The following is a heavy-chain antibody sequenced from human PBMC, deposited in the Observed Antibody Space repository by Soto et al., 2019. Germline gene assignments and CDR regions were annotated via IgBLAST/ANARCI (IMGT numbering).Heavy chain of an antibody. CDR3: ASGGDGYNPYYGMDV. Sequence: GESLKISCKGSGYSFTSYWIGWVRQMPGKGLEWMGIIYPGDSDTRFSPSFQGQVTISADKSISTAYLQWSSLKASDTAMYYCASGGDGYNPYYGMDVWGQGTTVTVSS. CDR2: IYPGDSDT. J-gene: IGHJ6*02. CDR1: GYSFTSYW. V-gene: IGHV5-51*01. D-gene: IGHD3-16*01.